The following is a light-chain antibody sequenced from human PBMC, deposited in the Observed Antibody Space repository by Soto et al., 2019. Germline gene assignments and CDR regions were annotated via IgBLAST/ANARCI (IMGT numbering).Light chain of an antibody. Sequence: DIQMTQSPSTLSASVGDRVTITCRASQSIGYWLAWYQQKPGKAPKLLIYTASVLGSGVEPRFSGSGSGTEFTLTISSLQPDYFATYYCQQYNTYSVTFGQGTKLEI. V-gene: IGKV1-5*03. J-gene: IGKJ2*01. CDR2: TAS. CDR3: QQYNTYSVT. CDR1: QSIGYW.